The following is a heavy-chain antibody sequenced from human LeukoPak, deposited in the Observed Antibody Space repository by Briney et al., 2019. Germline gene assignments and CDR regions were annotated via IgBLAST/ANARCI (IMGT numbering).Heavy chain of an antibody. J-gene: IGHJ4*02. D-gene: IGHD1-26*01. V-gene: IGHV3-7*03. Sequence: GGSLRLSCAASGFTFSSYWMSWVRQAPGKGLEWVANIKQDGSEKYYVDSVKGRFTISRDNSKNTLYLQMNSLRAEDTAVYYCARDRVGATLYFDYWGQGTLVTVSS. CDR1: GFTFSSYW. CDR3: ARDRVGATLYFDY. CDR2: IKQDGSEK.